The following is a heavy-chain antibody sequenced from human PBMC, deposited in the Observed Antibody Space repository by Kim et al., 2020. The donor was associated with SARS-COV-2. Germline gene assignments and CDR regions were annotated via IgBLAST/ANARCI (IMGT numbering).Heavy chain of an antibody. J-gene: IGHJ6*04. CDR1: GYTFTSYA. CDR2: INAGNGNT. V-gene: IGHV1-3*01. Sequence: ASVKVSCQASGYTFTSYAMHWVRQAPGQRLEWMGWINAGNGNTKYSQKFQGRVTITRDTSASTAYMELSSLRSEDTAVYYCARESYYGSGNLYYYYYGMDVWGEGTTVTVSS. D-gene: IGHD3-10*01. CDR3: ARESYYGSGNLYYYYYGMDV.